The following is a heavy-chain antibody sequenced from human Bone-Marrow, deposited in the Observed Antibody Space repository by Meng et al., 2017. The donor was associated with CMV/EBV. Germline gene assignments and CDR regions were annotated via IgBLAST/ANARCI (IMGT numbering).Heavy chain of an antibody. D-gene: IGHD3-3*01. V-gene: IGHV1-2*02. Sequence: ASVKVSCKASGYTFTDYRMHWVRQAPGQGLEWVGWISPNNGATNYAQNFQGRVTMTRDTSISTVYMDLNRLTYDDTAVYYCATKMYYDFWSAYRGTEGVDPFNIWGQGTLVTVPS. CDR3: ATKMYYDFWSAYRGTEGVDPFNI. J-gene: IGHJ3*02. CDR1: GYTFTDYR. CDR2: ISPNNGAT.